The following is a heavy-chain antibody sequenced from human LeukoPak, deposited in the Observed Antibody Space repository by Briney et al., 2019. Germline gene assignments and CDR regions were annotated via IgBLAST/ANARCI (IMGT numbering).Heavy chain of an antibody. CDR3: ARQTEQWLVYFDY. V-gene: IGHV4-39*01. CDR2: IYYSGST. D-gene: IGHD6-19*01. CDR1: XXSXXXSSYY. Sequence: LSLXXXVSXXSXXXSSYYWGWIRXPPGKGLEWIGSIYYSGSTYYNPSLKSRVTISVDTSKNQFSLKLSSVTAADTAVYYCARQTEQWLVYFDYWGQGTLVTVSS. J-gene: IGHJ4*02.